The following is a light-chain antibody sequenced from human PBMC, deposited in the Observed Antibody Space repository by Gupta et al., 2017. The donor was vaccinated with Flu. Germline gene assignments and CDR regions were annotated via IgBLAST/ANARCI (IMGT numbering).Light chain of an antibody. CDR3: SLYMGGGKWV. J-gene: IGLJ3*02. CDR1: SGSVSTSYY. V-gene: IGLV8-61*01. Sequence: QTVVTQEPSFSVSPGGTVTLTCGLNSGSVSTSYYPSWYQQTPGQAPRTLIYTTNARSSGVPDRFSGSILGNKAALTITGAQADDESDYYCSLYMGGGKWVFGGRTKVTVL. CDR2: TTN.